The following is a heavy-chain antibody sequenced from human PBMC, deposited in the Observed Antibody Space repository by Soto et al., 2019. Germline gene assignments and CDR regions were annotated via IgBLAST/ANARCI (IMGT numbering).Heavy chain of an antibody. V-gene: IGHV1-69*13. J-gene: IGHJ6*02. CDR3: ARGFPGDIAAAGTRVRRCYYYGMDV. CDR1: GGTFSSYA. Sequence: SVKVSCKASGGTFSSYAISWVRQAPGQGLEWMGGIIPIFGTANYAQKFQGRVTITADESTSTAYMELSSLRSEDTAVYYCARGFPGDIAAAGTRVRRCYYYGMDVWGQGTTVTVSS. D-gene: IGHD6-13*01. CDR2: IIPIFGTA.